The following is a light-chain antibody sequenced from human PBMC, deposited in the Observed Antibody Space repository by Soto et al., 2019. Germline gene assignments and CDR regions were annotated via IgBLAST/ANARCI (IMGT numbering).Light chain of an antibody. CDR3: QTWGTGIVV. V-gene: IGLV4-69*01. CDR1: SGHSSYA. J-gene: IGLJ2*01. Sequence: QLVLTQSPSASASRGASVKLTCTLSSGHSSYAIAWHQQQPEKGPRYLMKLNSDGSHTKGDGIPDRFSGSSSGAERYLTISSLQSEDEGDYYCQTWGTGIVVFGGGTKVTVL. CDR2: LNSDGSH.